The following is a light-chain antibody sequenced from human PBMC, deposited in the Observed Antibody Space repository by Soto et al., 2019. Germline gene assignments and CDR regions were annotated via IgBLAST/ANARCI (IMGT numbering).Light chain of an antibody. Sequence: QSVLTQPASVSGSPGQSMTISCTGTSSDVGGYDYVSWYQQHPGKAPKLMIYEVSNRPSGVSNRFSGSKSGSTASLTISGLQAEDEADYYCSSYTSSTTLVFGGGTKLTVL. J-gene: IGLJ2*01. CDR2: EVS. CDR3: SSYTSSTTLV. V-gene: IGLV2-14*01. CDR1: SSDVGGYDY.